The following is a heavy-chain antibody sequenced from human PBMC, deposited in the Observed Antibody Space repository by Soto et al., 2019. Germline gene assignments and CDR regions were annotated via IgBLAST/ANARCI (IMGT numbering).Heavy chain of an antibody. CDR3: TSGPTGDY. D-gene: IGHD1-26*01. CDR1: GYTFTNYD. CDR2: IRTLTVDT. Sequence: QARLEQSGGEVKKPGASVKVSCKASGYTFTNYDLSWVRQVPGQGLEWMGFIRTLTVDTTYAQNLQGRLTVTTDTSTSTAYMELRGLRSDDTAVYYCTSGPTGDYWGQGTLVTVSS. V-gene: IGHV1-18*01. J-gene: IGHJ4*02.